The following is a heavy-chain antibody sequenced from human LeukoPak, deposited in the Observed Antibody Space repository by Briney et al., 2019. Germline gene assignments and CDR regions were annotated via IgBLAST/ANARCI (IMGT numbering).Heavy chain of an antibody. CDR3: AKDPGSYRYSGSYNDY. V-gene: IGHV3-30*02. CDR1: GFTFSYYD. J-gene: IGHJ4*02. CDR2: IRYDGSNK. Sequence: PGGSLRLSCAVSGFTFSYYDMNWVRQAPGKGLEWVAFIRYDGSNKYYADSVKGRFTISRDNSKNTLYLQMNSLRAEDTAVYYCAKDPGSYRYSGSYNDYWGQGTLVTVSS. D-gene: IGHD1-26*01.